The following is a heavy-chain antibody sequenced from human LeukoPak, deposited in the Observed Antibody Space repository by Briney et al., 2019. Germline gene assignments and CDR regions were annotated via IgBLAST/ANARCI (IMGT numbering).Heavy chain of an antibody. J-gene: IGHJ6*03. V-gene: IGHV3-30*01. CDR1: GFTFSRHV. Sequence: GGSLRLSCAASGFTFSRHVMHWVRQAPGKGLEWVASISYDGNNKFYADSVKSRFTISRDNSRNTLYLQMNSLRGEDAAVYSCARGGIPTGPYYYFYYMDVGGKGIAVAVS. CDR3: ARGGIPTGPYYYFYYMDV. CDR2: ISYDGNNK. D-gene: IGHD3-10*01.